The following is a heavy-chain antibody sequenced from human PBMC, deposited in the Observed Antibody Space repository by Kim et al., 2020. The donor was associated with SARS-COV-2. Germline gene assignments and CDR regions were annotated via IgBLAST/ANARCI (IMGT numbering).Heavy chain of an antibody. CDR3: AKPYYGDYVGYWYFDL. V-gene: IGHV3-23*01. Sequence: SVKGRLPISRDNSKNTLYLKMNSLRAEDTAVYYCAKPYYGDYVGYWYFDLWGRGTLVTVSS. J-gene: IGHJ2*01. D-gene: IGHD4-17*01.